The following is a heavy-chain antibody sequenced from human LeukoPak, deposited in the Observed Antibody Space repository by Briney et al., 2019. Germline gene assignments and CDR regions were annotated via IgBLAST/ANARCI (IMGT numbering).Heavy chain of an antibody. CDR1: GFTFSGSA. CDR2: IRSKANSYAT. V-gene: IGHV3-73*01. Sequence: GGSLRLSCAASGFTFSGSAMHWVRQASGKGLEWVGRIRSKANSYATAYAASVKGRFTISRDDSKNTAYLQMNSLRADDTAVYYCAKGGRKTIMGAILDYWGQGTLVTVSS. J-gene: IGHJ4*02. D-gene: IGHD1-26*01. CDR3: AKGGRKTIMGAILDY.